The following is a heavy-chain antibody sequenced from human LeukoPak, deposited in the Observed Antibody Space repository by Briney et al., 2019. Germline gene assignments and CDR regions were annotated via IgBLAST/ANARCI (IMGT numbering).Heavy chain of an antibody. CDR1: GFTFSSCA. CDR2: ISGSGVST. D-gene: IGHD4-17*01. V-gene: IGHV3-23*01. Sequence: QPGGSLRLSCAASGFTFSSCAMSWVRQAPGKGLEWVSGISGSGVSTYYADSVKGRFTIFRDNSKNTLYLQMSSLRAEDTAVYYCAKIPQTTSVGYFDYWGQGNLVTVSS. CDR3: AKIPQTTSVGYFDY. J-gene: IGHJ4*02.